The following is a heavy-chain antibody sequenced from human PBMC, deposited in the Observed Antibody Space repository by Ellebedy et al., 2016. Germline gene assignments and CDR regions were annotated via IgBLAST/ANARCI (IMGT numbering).Heavy chain of an antibody. CDR1: GYTFTSYG. CDR3: VRDRLMISFGGVPDS. Sequence: ASVKVSCKASGYTFTSYGISWVRQAPGQRLEWMGWINAGNGNTKYSQKFQGRVTLARDTSASTAYMELSSLRSEDTAVYYCVRDRLMISFGGVPDSWGQGTLVTVSS. D-gene: IGHD3-16*01. J-gene: IGHJ5*01. CDR2: INAGNGNT. V-gene: IGHV1-3*01.